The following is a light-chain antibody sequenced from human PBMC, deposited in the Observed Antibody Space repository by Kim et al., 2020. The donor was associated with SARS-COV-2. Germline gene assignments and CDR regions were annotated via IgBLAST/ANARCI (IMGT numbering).Light chain of an antibody. J-gene: IGLJ2*01. CDR1: NIGSKN. V-gene: IGLV3-9*01. CDR2: RDS. CDR3: QVWDSSLVV. Sequence: VARGQTDRITWGGNNIGSKNVHWYQQKPGQAPVLVIYRDSNRPSGIPERFSGSNSGNTATLTISRAQAGDEADYYCQVWDSSLVVFGGGTQLTVL.